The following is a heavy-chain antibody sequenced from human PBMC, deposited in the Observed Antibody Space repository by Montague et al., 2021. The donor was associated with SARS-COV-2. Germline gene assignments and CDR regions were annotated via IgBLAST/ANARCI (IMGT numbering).Heavy chain of an antibody. CDR2: IYYSGST. V-gene: IGHV4-39*01. CDR3: AADYGARDWFDP. J-gene: IGHJ5*02. Sequence: SETLSLTCTVSGGSISSSSYYWGWIRQPPGKGLEWIGSIYYSGSTYYNPSLKSRVTISVDTSKNQFSLKLSSVTAADTAVYYCAADYGARDWFDPWGQGTLVTVSS. CDR1: GGSISSSSYY. D-gene: IGHD4-17*01.